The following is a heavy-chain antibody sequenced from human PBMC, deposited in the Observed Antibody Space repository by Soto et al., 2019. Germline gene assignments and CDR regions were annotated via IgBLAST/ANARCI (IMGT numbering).Heavy chain of an antibody. CDR1: GFTFSSYG. CDR3: ARADPAFYDFWSGYYTGSHFDY. J-gene: IGHJ4*02. Sequence: QVQLVESGGGVVQPGRSLRLSCAASGFTFSSYGMHWVRQAPGKGLEWVAVIWYDGSNKYYADSVKGRFTISRDNSKNTVYLQMNSLRGEDTAVYYCARADPAFYDFWSGYYTGSHFDYWGQGTLVTVSS. D-gene: IGHD3-3*01. CDR2: IWYDGSNK. V-gene: IGHV3-33*01.